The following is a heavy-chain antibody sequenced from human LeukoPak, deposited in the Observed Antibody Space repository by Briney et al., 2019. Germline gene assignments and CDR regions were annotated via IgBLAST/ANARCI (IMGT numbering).Heavy chain of an antibody. Sequence: PGGALEISWKGFGYHFTRNWIGWVRQVPGKGLEAMGIIYPGDSDTRYSPSFQGQVTISVDKSISTAYLQWSSLKASDTAMYYCAITRGGNSGLLFDYWGQGTLVTVSS. CDR2: IYPGDSDT. CDR3: AITRGGNSGLLFDY. V-gene: IGHV5-51*01. D-gene: IGHD4-23*01. CDR1: GYHFTRNW. J-gene: IGHJ4*02.